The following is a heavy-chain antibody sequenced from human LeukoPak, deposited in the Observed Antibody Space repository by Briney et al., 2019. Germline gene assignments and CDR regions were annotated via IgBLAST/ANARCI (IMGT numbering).Heavy chain of an antibody. J-gene: IGHJ4*02. Sequence: SETLSLTCAVSGGSISSGDYSWSWIRQPPGKGLEWIGYIYHSGRTYYNPSLKSRVTVSIDRSKNQFSLKLSSVTAADTAVYYCARDLLWFGEAYFDYWGQGTLVTVSS. V-gene: IGHV4-30-2*01. CDR3: ARDLLWFGEAYFDY. D-gene: IGHD3-10*01. CDR1: GGSISSGDYS. CDR2: IYHSGRT.